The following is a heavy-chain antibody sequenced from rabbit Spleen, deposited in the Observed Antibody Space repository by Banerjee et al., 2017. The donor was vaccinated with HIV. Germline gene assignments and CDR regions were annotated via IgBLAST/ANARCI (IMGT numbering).Heavy chain of an antibody. CDR1: GVSFSFSSY. V-gene: IGHV1S45*01. J-gene: IGHJ4*01. D-gene: IGHD2-1*01. CDR3: ARFYAAYGDFGYAAT. Sequence: QEQLEESGGGLVKPGASLTLTCKASGVSFSFSSYMCWVRQAPGKGLDWITCINIVTGKSIYASWTKGRFTMSRTSSTTVTLQMTSLTVADTATYFCARFYAAYGDFGYAATWGQGTLFPVS. CDR2: INIVTGKS.